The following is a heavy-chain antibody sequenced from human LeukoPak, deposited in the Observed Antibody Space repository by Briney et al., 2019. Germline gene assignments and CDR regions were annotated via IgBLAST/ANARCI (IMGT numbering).Heavy chain of an antibody. V-gene: IGHV1-2*02. D-gene: IGHD3-10*01. J-gene: IGHJ3*01. CDR3: ARVRRGVNSLDAFDF. CDR2: INPNSGGT. Sequence: ASVKVSCKASGYTFTGYYMHWVRQAPGQGLEWMGWINPNSGGTNYAQKFQGRVTMTRDTSIRTAYMELSRLKSDDTAMYYCARVRRGVNSLDAFDFWGQGTMVTVSS. CDR1: GYTFTGYY.